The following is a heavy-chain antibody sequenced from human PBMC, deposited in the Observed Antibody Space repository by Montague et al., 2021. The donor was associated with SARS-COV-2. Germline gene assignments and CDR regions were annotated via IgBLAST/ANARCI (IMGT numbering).Heavy chain of an antibody. Sequence: SETLSLTCAVSGGSISSSNWWNWVRQSPGKGLEWIGEISHSGRTXYNPSLKSRVTISVDNSKNQFSLNLTSLTAADTALYYCARHPQQLVLRYWYFDLRGRGTLVTVSS. CDR3: ARHPQQLVLRYWYFDL. D-gene: IGHD6-13*01. CDR2: ISHSGRT. V-gene: IGHV4-4*02. CDR1: GGSISSSNW. J-gene: IGHJ2*01.